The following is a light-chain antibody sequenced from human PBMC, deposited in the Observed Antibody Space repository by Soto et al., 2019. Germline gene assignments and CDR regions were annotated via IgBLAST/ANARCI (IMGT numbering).Light chain of an antibody. V-gene: IGKV1-12*02. CDR1: QVINNC. CDR2: AAS. CDR3: QQSNSFPST. J-gene: IGKJ3*01. Sequence: DIQMTQSPSSVSASVGDRVTITCRASQVINNCLAWYQQKPGKAPNLLIYAASTLQSGVPSRFSGSGSGTDFTLTISSLQPEDFATYYCQQSNSFPSTFGPGTKVDIK.